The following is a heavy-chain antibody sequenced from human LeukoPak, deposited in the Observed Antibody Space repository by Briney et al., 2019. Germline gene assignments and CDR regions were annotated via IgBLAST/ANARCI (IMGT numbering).Heavy chain of an antibody. CDR2: IYPGDSDT. CDR1: GYSFTSYW. Sequence: GESLKISCKGSGYSFTSYWIGWVRQMPGKGLEWMGIIYPGDSDTRYSPSFQGQVTISADKSISTAYLQWSSLKASDTAMYYCARRYYDILTGAGAFDIWGQGTMVTVSS. CDR3: ARRYYDILTGAGAFDI. V-gene: IGHV5-51*01. J-gene: IGHJ3*02. D-gene: IGHD3-9*01.